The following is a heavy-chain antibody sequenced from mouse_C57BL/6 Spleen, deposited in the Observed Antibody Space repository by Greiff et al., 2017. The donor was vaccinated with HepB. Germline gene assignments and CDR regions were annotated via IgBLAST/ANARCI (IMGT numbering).Heavy chain of an antibody. D-gene: IGHD5-1*01. Sequence: VQLQQSGAELVRPGASVKLSCTASGFNIKDDYMHWVQQRPEQGLEWIGWIDPENGDTEYASKFQGKATITADTSSNTAYLQLSSLTSEDTAVYYCTTKYPWFAYWGQGTLVTVSA. CDR1: GFNIKDDY. CDR2: IDPENGDT. CDR3: TTKYPWFAY. J-gene: IGHJ3*01. V-gene: IGHV14-4*01.